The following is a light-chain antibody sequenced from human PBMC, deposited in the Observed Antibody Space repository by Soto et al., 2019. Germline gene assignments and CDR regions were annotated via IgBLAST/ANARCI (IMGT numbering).Light chain of an antibody. CDR2: DAS. V-gene: IGKV3-11*01. CDR1: QSVSSY. Sequence: EIVLTQSPATLSLSPGERATLSCRASQSVSSYLAWYQQKPGQAPRLLIYDASNRATGIPARFSGSGSGTDFTLTISSLEPEDFAVYYCQQPSNWPIFTFGPGT. CDR3: QQPSNWPIFT. J-gene: IGKJ3*01.